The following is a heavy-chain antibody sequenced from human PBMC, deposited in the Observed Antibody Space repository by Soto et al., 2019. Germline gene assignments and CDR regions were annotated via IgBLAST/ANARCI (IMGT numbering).Heavy chain of an antibody. V-gene: IGHV3-23*01. CDR3: AKDRTTGTTEYYYYYGMDV. CDR2: ITDTGGDA. Sequence: GGSLRLSCVASGITFGSRAMSWVRQAPGEGLEWVSTITDTGGDAKYADSVRGRFTISRDNSKKTLYLQMNSLRAEDTAVYYCAKDRTTGTTEYYYYYGMDVWGQGTTVTVSS. CDR1: GITFGSRA. D-gene: IGHD1-1*01. J-gene: IGHJ6*02.